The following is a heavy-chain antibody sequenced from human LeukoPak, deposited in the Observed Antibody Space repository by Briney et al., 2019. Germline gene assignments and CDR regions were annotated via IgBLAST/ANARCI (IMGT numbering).Heavy chain of an antibody. CDR1: GYTFTGYY. Sequence: VASVKVSCKASGYTFTGYYMHWVRQAPGQGLEWMGWINPNSGGTNYQGRVTMTRDTSISTAYMELSRLRSDDTAVYYCAKAAAGSQHSYYYYYYLDVWGTGTTVTISS. CDR3: AKAAAGSQHSYYYYYYLDV. CDR2: INPNSGGT. V-gene: IGHV1-2*02. J-gene: IGHJ6*03. D-gene: IGHD6-13*01.